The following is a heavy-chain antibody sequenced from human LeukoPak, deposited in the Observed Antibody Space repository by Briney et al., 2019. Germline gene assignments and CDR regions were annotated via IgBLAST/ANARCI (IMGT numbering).Heavy chain of an antibody. CDR3: ARQSGNYYMIDY. CDR1: GYTFNRNV. D-gene: IGHD1-26*01. V-gene: IGHV1-18*01. CDR2: INAYNGNT. Sequence: ASVKVSCKASGYTFNRNVFSWVRQAPGQGLEWVGWINAYNGNTNYAPKLQDRVTMTTDTSTSTAYMELRSLRSDDTAVYYCARQSGNYYMIDYWGQGTPVTVSS. J-gene: IGHJ4*02.